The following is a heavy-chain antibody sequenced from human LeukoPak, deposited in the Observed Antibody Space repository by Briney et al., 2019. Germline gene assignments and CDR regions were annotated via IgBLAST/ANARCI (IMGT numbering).Heavy chain of an antibody. J-gene: IGHJ3*02. CDR3: TAQYSGYVEAFDI. CDR2: IKTKSEGGTT. Sequence: GGSLRLSCAASGFTFNNAWMSWVRQGPGKGLEWVGRIKTKSEGGTTDYAAPVEGRFIISRDDSKNTLFLQMNSLKTEDTAVYYCTAQYSGYVEAFDIWGQGTRVTVSS. V-gene: IGHV3-15*01. CDR1: GFTFNNAW. D-gene: IGHD5-12*01.